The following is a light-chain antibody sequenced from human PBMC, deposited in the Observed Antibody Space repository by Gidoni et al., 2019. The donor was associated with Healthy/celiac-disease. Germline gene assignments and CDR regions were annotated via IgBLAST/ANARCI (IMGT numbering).Light chain of an antibody. J-gene: IGKJ5*01. CDR1: QSVSSSY. CDR3: QQYGSSLIT. Sequence: IALTQSPGTLSLSPGERATLSCRASQSVSSSYLAWYQQKPGQAPRLLIYGASSRATGIPDRFSGSGSGTDFTLTISRLEPEEFAVYYCQQYGSSLITFGQGTRLEIK. V-gene: IGKV3-20*01. CDR2: GAS.